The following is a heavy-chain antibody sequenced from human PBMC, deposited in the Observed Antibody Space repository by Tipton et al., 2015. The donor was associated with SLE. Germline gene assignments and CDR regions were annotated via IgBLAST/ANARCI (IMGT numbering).Heavy chain of an antibody. D-gene: IGHD2-21*01. CDR3: ARRSIVVVIAIYDAFDI. CDR2: IYYSGST. J-gene: IGHJ3*02. Sequence: TLSLTCTVSGGSISSHYWSWIRQPPGKGLEWIGYIYYSGSTNYNPSLKSRVTISVDTSKNQFFLKLSSVTAADTAVYYCARRSIVVVIAIYDAFDIWGQGTMVTVSS. V-gene: IGHV4-59*11. CDR1: GGSISSHY.